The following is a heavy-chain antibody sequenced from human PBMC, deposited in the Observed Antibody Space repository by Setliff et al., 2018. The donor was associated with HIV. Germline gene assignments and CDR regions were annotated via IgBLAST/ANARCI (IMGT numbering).Heavy chain of an antibody. J-gene: IGHJ4*02. Sequence: SETLSLTCTVSGGSISSSSYYWGWIRQPPGKGLEWIGSIYYSGSTNYNPSLKGRVTISVDTSKNQFSLKLNSLTAADTAVYYCAKEDYFGSGGLWSFDSWGLGTLVTVSS. CDR3: AKEDYFGSGGLWSFDS. CDR2: IYYSGST. CDR1: GGSISSSSYY. V-gene: IGHV4-39*07. D-gene: IGHD3-10*01.